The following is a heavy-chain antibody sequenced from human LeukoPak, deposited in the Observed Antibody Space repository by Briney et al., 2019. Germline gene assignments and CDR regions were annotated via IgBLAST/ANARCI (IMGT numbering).Heavy chain of an antibody. CDR2: INHSGST. Sequence: SETLSLTCAVYGGSFSGYYWSWIRQPPGKGLEWIGEINHSGSTNYNPSLKSRVTISVDTSKNQFSLKLSSVTAADTAVYYCASLRTGHYWGQGTLVTVSS. D-gene: IGHD3/OR15-3a*01. CDR3: ASLRTGHY. J-gene: IGHJ4*02. CDR1: GGSFSGYY. V-gene: IGHV4-34*01.